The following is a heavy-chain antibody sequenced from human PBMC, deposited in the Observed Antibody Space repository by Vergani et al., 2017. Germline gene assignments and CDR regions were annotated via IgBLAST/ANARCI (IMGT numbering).Heavy chain of an antibody. CDR1: GFTFSSYA. V-gene: IGHV3-30-3*01. D-gene: IGHD3/OR15-3a*01. Sequence: QVQLVESGGGVVQPGRSLRLSCAASGFTFSSYAMHWVRQAPGKGLEWVASMFFDATKSFYADSVKGRFTISRDNSQNMLYLQMNSLRPEDTAVYFCARDSFGLVVLEYWGQGTLVTVSS. CDR2: MFFDATKS. CDR3: ARDSFGLVVLEY. J-gene: IGHJ4*02.